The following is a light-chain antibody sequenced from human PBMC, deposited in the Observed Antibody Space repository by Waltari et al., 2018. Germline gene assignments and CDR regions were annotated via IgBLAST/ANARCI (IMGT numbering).Light chain of an antibody. CDR2: KAS. J-gene: IGKJ4*01. CDR1: QGISSY. Sequence: DIQMTQSPSSLSASVGERVTITCRASQGISSYLAWYQQKPGKAPKLLIYKASTLQSGVPSRFSGSGSGTDFTLTISSLQPEDFATYYCQQHNSNPLTFGGGTKVEIK. V-gene: IGKV1-9*01. CDR3: QQHNSNPLT.